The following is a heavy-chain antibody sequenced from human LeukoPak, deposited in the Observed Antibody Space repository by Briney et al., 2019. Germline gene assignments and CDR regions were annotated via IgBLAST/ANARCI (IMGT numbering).Heavy chain of an antibody. J-gene: IGHJ4*02. V-gene: IGHV1-18*01. D-gene: IGHD3-9*01. CDR2: ISAYNGNT. Sequence: TSGKLSCKASGYTFTSYGISWVRQAPGQGLEWRGWISAYNGNTNYAQKLQGRVTMTTDTSTSTAYMELRSLRSDDTAVYYCARDLIDYDILTGLFDYWGQGTLVTVSS. CDR3: ARDLIDYDILTGLFDY. CDR1: GYTFTSYG.